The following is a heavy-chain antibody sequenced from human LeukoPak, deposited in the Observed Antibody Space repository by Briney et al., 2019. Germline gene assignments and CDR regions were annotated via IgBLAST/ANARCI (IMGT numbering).Heavy chain of an antibody. CDR1: GHVFTSYG. CDR3: ARDVRGLQLSTHFFDF. D-gene: IGHD4-17*01. CDR2: ISSHTGDT. J-gene: IGHJ4*02. V-gene: IGHV1-18*01. Sequence: ASVKVSCKASGHVFTSYGTSWVRQAPGQGLEWMKRISSHTGDTRYAQRFQDRVTMTTDISTTTAYLDVRSLRFDDTAVYYCARDVRGLQLSTHFFDFWGQGTLVSVSS.